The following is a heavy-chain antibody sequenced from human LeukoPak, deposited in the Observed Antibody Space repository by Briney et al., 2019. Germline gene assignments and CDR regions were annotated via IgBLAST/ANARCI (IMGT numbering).Heavy chain of an antibody. J-gene: IGHJ4*02. CDR3: ARGSRRFDY. D-gene: IGHD3-10*01. CDR2: VYYSGST. V-gene: IGHV4-39*07. CDR1: GDSISSSNYY. Sequence: SSETLSLTCTVSGDSISSSNYYWGWIRQPPGKGLEWIGNVYYSGSTFYNPSLKSRVTISVDTSKNQFSLKLSSVTAADTAVYYCARGSRRFDYWGQGTLVTVSS.